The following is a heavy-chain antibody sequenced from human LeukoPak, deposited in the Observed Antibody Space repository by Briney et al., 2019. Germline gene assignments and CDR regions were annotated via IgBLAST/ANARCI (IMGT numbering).Heavy chain of an antibody. CDR1: GYSITSGYY. Sequence: SETLSLTCIVSGYSITSGYYWGWIRQSPGKGLEWIGFIYHSGTTNYNPSLKSRVTISIDTSKNEFSLKLTSVTAADTAVYFCAREANYYGSGSYFEGTFDYWGQGSLVTVSS. CDR3: AREANYYGSGSYFEGTFDY. V-gene: IGHV4-38-2*02. CDR2: IYHSGTT. J-gene: IGHJ4*02. D-gene: IGHD3-10*01.